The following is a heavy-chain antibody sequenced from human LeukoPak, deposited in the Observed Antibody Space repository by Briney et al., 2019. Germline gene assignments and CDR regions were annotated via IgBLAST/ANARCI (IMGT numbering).Heavy chain of an antibody. D-gene: IGHD3-10*01. CDR2: IGGSGGST. J-gene: IGHJ4*02. V-gene: IGHV3-23*01. Sequence: GGSLRLSCAASGFTFSSYAMSWVRQAPGKGLEWVSAIGGSGGSTYYADSVKGRFTISRDNSKNTLYLQMNSLRAEDTAVYYCAKVLASMVRAFDYWGQGTLVTVSS. CDR3: AKVLASMVRAFDY. CDR1: GFTFSSYA.